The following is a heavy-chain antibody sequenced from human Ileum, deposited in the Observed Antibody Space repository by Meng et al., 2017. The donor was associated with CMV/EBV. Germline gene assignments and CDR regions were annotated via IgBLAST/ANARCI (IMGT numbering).Heavy chain of an antibody. CDR2: INQSGSS. D-gene: IGHD2-2*01. CDR1: GASLGGYY. J-gene: IGHJ4*02. Sequence: VHGASLGGYYWSWIRKPPGKGLECIGEINQSGSSSYNPSLKSRVTISVDTSKNQFSLKLTSVTAADTAVYYCASRRVVPATLHYWGQGTLVTVSS. CDR3: ASRRVVPATLHY. V-gene: IGHV4-34*01.